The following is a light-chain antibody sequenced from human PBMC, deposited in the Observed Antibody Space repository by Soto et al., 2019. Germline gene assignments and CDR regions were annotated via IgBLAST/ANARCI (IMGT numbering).Light chain of an antibody. CDR2: SSS. CDR3: QQFDSSPHT. J-gene: IGKJ2*01. V-gene: IGKV3-20*01. Sequence: EIVVTQSPGALSLSPGDRATLSCRASQSVSSSYLAWYQQKPGQAPMLLIYSSSSRATGIPSRFSGSGSGTDFTLTISRLEPEDFAAYYCQQFDSSPHTFGQGTKLEIK. CDR1: QSVSSSY.